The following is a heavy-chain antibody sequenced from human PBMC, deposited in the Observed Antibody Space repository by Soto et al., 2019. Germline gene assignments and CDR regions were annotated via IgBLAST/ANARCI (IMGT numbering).Heavy chain of an antibody. CDR1: GFTFSSYS. J-gene: IGHJ4*02. CDR2: IGGGGGTT. Sequence: GGSLRLSCAASGFTFSSYSMNWVRQAPGKGLEWVSVIGGGGGTTYYADSVKGRFTISRDNSKNTVYLQMNSLRADDTAVYYCAKRGYSSAWSSFDYWGQGALVTVSS. V-gene: IGHV3-23*01. CDR3: AKRGYSSAWSSFDY. D-gene: IGHD6-19*01.